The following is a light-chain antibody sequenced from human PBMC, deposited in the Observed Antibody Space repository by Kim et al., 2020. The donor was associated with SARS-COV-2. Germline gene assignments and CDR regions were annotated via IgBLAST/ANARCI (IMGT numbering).Light chain of an antibody. Sequence: SPGETATLSCRASQSLSSDYLAWYQLKPGQAPRLLIYSTSRRATGTPVRFRGSGSGTDFTLTVSRLEPEDFAVYYCQQYDDSPGTFGQGTKADIK. CDR2: STS. V-gene: IGKV3-20*01. CDR3: QQYDDSPGT. J-gene: IGKJ1*01. CDR1: QSLSSDY.